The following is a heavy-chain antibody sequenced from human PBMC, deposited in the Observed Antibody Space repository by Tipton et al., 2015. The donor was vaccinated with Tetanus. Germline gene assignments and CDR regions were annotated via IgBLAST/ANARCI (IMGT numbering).Heavy chain of an antibody. V-gene: IGHV3-43*01. CDR2: ISRDARVT. CDR3: TRSHRADYFYGMDV. Sequence: SLRLSCAASGFTFDDHAMHWDRQAPGKGLEWVYLISRDARVTYYSDAVKGRFTISRDNRQGSLYLQMDSLRSEDTALYFCTRSHRADYFYGMDVWGQETTVSVSS. CDR1: GFTFDDHA. D-gene: IGHD1-14*01. J-gene: IGHJ6*02.